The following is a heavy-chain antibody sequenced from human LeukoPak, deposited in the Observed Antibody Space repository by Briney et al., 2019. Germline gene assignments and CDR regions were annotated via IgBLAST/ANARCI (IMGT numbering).Heavy chain of an antibody. D-gene: IGHD3-3*01. V-gene: IGHV4-59*01. Sequence: SETLSLTCTVSGGSISSYYWSWIRQPPGKGLEWIGYIYYSGSTNYNPSLKSRVTISVDTSKNQFSLKLSSVTAADTVVYYCARDGRGGYDFWSGYSQGYYYMDVWGKGTTVTVSS. CDR3: ARDGRGGYDFWSGYSQGYYYMDV. J-gene: IGHJ6*03. CDR2: IYYSGST. CDR1: GGSISSYY.